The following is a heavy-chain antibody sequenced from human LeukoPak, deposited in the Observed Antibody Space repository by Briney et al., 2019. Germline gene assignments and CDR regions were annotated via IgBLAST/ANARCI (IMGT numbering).Heavy chain of an antibody. CDR3: ARVGRVGATHEVLDY. J-gene: IGHJ4*02. V-gene: IGHV1-8*01. D-gene: IGHD1-26*01. Sequence: ASVTVSFKASGYTFTSYDINWVRQATGQGLEWMGWMNPNSGNTGYAQKFQGRVTITRNTSISTAYMELSSLRSEDTAVYYCARVGRVGATHEVLDYWGQGTLVTVSS. CDR1: GYTFTSYD. CDR2: MNPNSGNT.